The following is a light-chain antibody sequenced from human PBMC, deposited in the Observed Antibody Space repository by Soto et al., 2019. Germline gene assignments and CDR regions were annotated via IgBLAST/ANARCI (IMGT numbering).Light chain of an antibody. CDR3: QQYNDLPRT. CDR1: QSVSSN. V-gene: IGKV3-15*01. CDR2: GAS. J-gene: IGKJ1*01. Sequence: EVVMTQSPDTLSVSPGERATLSCRASQSVSSNLAWYQQKPGQAPRLLIYGASTRATGIPARFSGSGSGTEFTLTISSLQSEDFAIYYCQQYNDLPRTFGQGTKVDIK.